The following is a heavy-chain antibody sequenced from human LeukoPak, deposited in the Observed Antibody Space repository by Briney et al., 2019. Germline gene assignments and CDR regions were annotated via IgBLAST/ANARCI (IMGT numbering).Heavy chain of an antibody. D-gene: IGHD2-2*01. CDR2: ISYDGSNK. J-gene: IGHJ6*03. CDR3: AKGGGYCSSTSCYGWGYYYYYMDV. V-gene: IGHV3-30*18. CDR1: GFTFSSYG. Sequence: PGRSLRLSCAASGFTFSSYGMHWVRQAPGKGLEWLAVISYDGSNKYYADSVKGRFTISRDNSKNTLYLQMNSLRAEDTAVYYCAKGGGYCSSTSCYGWGYYYYYMDVWGKGTTVTVSS.